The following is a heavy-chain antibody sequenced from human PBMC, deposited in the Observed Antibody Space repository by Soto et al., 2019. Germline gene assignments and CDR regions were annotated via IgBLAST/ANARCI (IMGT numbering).Heavy chain of an antibody. J-gene: IGHJ4*02. Sequence: SETLSLTCAVYGGSLSGYYWSWIRQPPGKGLEWIGEINHSGSTIYNPSLKSRVTISVDTPRNQFSLKLSSVTAADTAVYYCVRCPLNYDLWSGTAKPFDYWGQGTLVTVSS. V-gene: IGHV4-34*01. CDR3: VRCPLNYDLWSGTAKPFDY. D-gene: IGHD3-3*01. CDR1: GGSLSGYY. CDR2: INHSGST.